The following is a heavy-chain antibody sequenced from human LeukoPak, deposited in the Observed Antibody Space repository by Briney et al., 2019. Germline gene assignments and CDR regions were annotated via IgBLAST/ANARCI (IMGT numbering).Heavy chain of an antibody. V-gene: IGHV3-23*01. Sequence: PSETLSLTCAVYGGSFSGYYWSWVRQAPGKGLEWVSAISGSGGSTYYADSVKGRFTISRDNSKNTLYLQMNSLRAEDTAVYYCAKLSLVTAKFGIDYWGQGTLVTVSS. CDR1: GGSFSGYY. J-gene: IGHJ4*02. CDR3: AKLSLVTAKFGIDY. CDR2: ISGSGGST. D-gene: IGHD2-21*02.